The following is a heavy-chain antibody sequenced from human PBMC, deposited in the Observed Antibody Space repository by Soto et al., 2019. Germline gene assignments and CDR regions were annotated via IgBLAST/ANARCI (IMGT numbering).Heavy chain of an antibody. J-gene: IGHJ4*02. Sequence: QVQLVQSGAEVRKPGSSVKVSCKAAGGTFSRHAIIWVRQAPGQVLEWMGGIIPIFGTANHAQKFQGRVTIIADQSTSRVYRELSSLRSEDTAMYYCARGWGYDSNDYYYAYWFQETLVIVSS. CDR3: ARGWGYDSNDYYYAY. CDR2: IIPIFGTA. D-gene: IGHD3-22*01. CDR1: GGTFSRHA. V-gene: IGHV1-69*01.